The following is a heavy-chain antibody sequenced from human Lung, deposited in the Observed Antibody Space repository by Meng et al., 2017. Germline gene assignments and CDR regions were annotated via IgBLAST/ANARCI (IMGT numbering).Heavy chain of an antibody. V-gene: IGHV3-15*01. CDR2: MKSNVDGGTV. CDR3: SGHVDY. Sequence: EVQLVESGGGFAKPGASLRLSGAASGFTFSNAWMTWVRPAPGKGLEWIGRMKSNVDGGTVDYAAAVKGRFFISRDDSENTFYLQMNSLKTEDTAVYYCSGHVDYWGHGTLVTVSS. J-gene: IGHJ4*01. CDR1: GFTFSNAW.